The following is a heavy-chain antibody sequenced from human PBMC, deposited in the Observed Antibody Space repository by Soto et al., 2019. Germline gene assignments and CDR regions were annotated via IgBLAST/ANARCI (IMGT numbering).Heavy chain of an antibody. CDR3: AKDLLPYDYIWGSYFY. Sequence: GGSLRLSCAASGFTFSSYAMSWVRQAPGKGLEWVSAISGSGGSTYYADSVKGRFTISRDNSKNTLYLQMNSLRAEDTAVYYCAKDLLPYDYIWGSYFYWGQGTLVTVSS. D-gene: IGHD3-16*01. J-gene: IGHJ4*02. V-gene: IGHV3-23*01. CDR2: ISGSGGST. CDR1: GFTFSSYA.